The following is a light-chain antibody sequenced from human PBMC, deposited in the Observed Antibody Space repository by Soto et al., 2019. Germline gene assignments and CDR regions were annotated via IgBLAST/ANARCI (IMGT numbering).Light chain of an antibody. CDR2: GAS. J-gene: IGKJ1*01. V-gene: IGKV3-20*01. CDR3: QQYGSSRT. CDR1: QSVSSSY. Sequence: EIVLTQSPGTLSLSPGERATLSCRASQSVSSSYLAWYQQKPGQAPRLLIYGASSRATGIPDRFSGSGSGADLPLTISRLEPEDCAVYYCQQYGSSRTFGQGTKVEIK.